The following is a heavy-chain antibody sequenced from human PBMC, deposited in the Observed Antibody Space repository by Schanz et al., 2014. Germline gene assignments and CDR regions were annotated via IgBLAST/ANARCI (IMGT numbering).Heavy chain of an antibody. CDR2: ISWNSGTI. CDR1: GFTFDKYA. D-gene: IGHD6-13*01. Sequence: EVQLVESGGGLVQPGKSLRLSCAASGFTFDKYAMHWVRQAPGKGLEWVSVISWNSGTIGYADSVKGRFTISRDNAKNSLYLQMNSLRVEDTAVYFCVSQTGSTNYWGQGTLVTVSS. J-gene: IGHJ4*02. V-gene: IGHV3-9*01. CDR3: VSQTGSTNY.